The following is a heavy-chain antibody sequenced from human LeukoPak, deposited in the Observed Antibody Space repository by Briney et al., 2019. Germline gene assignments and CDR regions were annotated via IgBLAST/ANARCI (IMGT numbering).Heavy chain of an antibody. Sequence: GGSPRLSCAASGFTFSSYWMSWVRQAPGKGLEWVANIKQDGSEKYYVDSVKGRFTISRDNAKNSLYLQMNSLRAEDTAVYYCARVTMVRGVTVDYWGQGTLVTVSS. D-gene: IGHD3-10*01. CDR1: GFTFSSYW. V-gene: IGHV3-7*01. CDR2: IKQDGSEK. J-gene: IGHJ4*02. CDR3: ARVTMVRGVTVDY.